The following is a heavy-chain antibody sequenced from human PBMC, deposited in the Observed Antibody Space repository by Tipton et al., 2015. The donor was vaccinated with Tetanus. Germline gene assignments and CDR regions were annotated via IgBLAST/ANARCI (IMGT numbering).Heavy chain of an antibody. D-gene: IGHD1-26*01. CDR1: GGSLNTFY. CDR3: ARDFRERSGTYYSYYYTMDV. J-gene: IGHJ6*02. CDR2: VYSSGST. V-gene: IGHV4-4*07. Sequence: TLSLTCTVSGGSLNTFYWNWIRQPAGKGLEWIGRVYSSGSTNYNPSLKSRVTMSIDASKNQFSLELTSVTAADTAVYYCARDFRERSGTYYSYYYTMDVXGQGTTVTVS.